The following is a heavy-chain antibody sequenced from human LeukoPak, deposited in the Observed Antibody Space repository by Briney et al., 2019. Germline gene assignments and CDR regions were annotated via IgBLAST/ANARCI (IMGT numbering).Heavy chain of an antibody. J-gene: IGHJ6*02. Sequence: GGSLRLSCAASGFTFSSYAMHWVRQAPRKGLEWVAVISYDGSNKYYADSVKGRFTISRDNSKNTLYLQMNSLRAEDTAVYYCARDLSGWYYYYYGMDVWGQGTTLPVSS. CDR3: ARDLSGWYYYYYGMDV. D-gene: IGHD6-19*01. CDR1: GFTFSSYA. V-gene: IGHV3-30-3*01. CDR2: ISYDGSNK.